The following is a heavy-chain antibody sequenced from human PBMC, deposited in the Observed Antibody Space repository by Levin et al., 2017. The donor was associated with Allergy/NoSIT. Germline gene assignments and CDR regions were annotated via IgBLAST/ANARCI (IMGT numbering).Heavy chain of an antibody. CDR3: ARDLVRFVEWDTYYNYYYGMDV. V-gene: IGHV3-48*01. Sequence: GGSLRLSCAASGFTFSSYSMNWVRQAPGKGLEWVSYISSSSSTIYYADSVKGRFTISRDNAKNSLYLQMNSLGAEDTAVYYCARDLVRFVEWDTYYNYYYGMDVWGQGTTVTVSS. J-gene: IGHJ6*02. CDR1: GFTFSSYS. D-gene: IGHD3-3*01. CDR2: ISSSSSTI.